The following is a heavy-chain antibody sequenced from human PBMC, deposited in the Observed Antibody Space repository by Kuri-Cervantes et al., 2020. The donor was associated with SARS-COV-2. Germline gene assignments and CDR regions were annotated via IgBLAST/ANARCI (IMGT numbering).Heavy chain of an antibody. J-gene: IGHJ4*02. CDR2: IWYGGSNK. Sequence: GGSLRLSCAASGFTFSSYGMRWVRQAPGKGLEWVAVIWYGGSNKYYADSVKGRFTISRDNSKNTLYLQMNSLRAEDTAVYYCAKDRAPRSSDYFDYWGQGTLVTVSS. V-gene: IGHV3-30*02. D-gene: IGHD6-25*01. CDR1: GFTFSSYG. CDR3: AKDRAPRSSDYFDY.